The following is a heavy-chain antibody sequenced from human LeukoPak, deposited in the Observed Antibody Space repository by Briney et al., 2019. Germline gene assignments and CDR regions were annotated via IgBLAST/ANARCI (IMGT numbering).Heavy chain of an antibody. CDR1: GYTFTTYG. V-gene: IGHV1-8*03. D-gene: IGHD4-17*01. Sequence: RASVKVSCKASGYTFTTYGINWVRQATGQGLEWMGWMNPNSGNTGYAQKFQGRVTITRNTSISTAYMELSSLRSEDTAVYYCARRLGTVTTFDYWGQGTLVTVSS. J-gene: IGHJ4*02. CDR2: MNPNSGNT. CDR3: ARRLGTVTTFDY.